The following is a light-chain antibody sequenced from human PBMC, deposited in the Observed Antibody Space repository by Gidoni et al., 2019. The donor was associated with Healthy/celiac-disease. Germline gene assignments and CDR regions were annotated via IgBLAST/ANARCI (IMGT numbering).Light chain of an antibody. Sequence: IQMTQSPSSLSASVGDRVTITCRASQSISSYLNWYQQKPGKDPKLLIYAASSLQSGVPSRFSGSGSGTDFTLTISSLQPEDFATYYCQQSYSTLWTFGQGTKVEIK. CDR2: AAS. V-gene: IGKV1-39*01. CDR3: QQSYSTLWT. J-gene: IGKJ1*01. CDR1: QSISSY.